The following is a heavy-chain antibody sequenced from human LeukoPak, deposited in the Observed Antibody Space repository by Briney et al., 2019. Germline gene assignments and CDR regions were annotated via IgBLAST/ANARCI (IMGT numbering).Heavy chain of an antibody. V-gene: IGHV4-4*02. CDR2: IYHSGST. D-gene: IGHD2-15*01. J-gene: IGHJ6*02. Sequence: SGTLSLTCAVSGGSISSSNWWSWVRQPPGKGLEWIGEIYHSGSTNYNPSLKSRVTISVDKSKNQFSLKLSSVTAADTAVYYCARAYCSGGSCLDYYGMDVWGQGTTVTVSS. CDR1: GGSISSSNW. CDR3: ARAYCSGGSCLDYYGMDV.